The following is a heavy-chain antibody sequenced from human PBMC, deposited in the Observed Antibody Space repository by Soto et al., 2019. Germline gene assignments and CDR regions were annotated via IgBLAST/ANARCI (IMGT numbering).Heavy chain of an antibody. CDR3: AKVDGSYYYFDY. Sequence: QVQLVESGGGVVQPGRSLRLSCAASGFTFSSYGMHWVRQAPGKGLEWVAVISYDGSNKYYADSVKGRFTISRDNSKNTLYLQMNSLRAEDTAVYYCAKVDGSYYYFDYWGQGTLVTVSS. CDR1: GFTFSSYG. J-gene: IGHJ4*02. V-gene: IGHV3-30*18. D-gene: IGHD1-26*01. CDR2: ISYDGSNK.